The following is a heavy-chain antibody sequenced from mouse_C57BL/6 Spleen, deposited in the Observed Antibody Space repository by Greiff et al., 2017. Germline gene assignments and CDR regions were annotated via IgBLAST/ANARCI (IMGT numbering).Heavy chain of an antibody. Sequence: VQVVESGAELVKPGASVKLSCKASGYTFTEYTIHWVKQRSGQGLEWIGWFYPGSGSIKYNEKFKDKATLTAAKSSSTVYMELSRLTSEDSAVYFCARHEGSYYAMDYWGQGTTVTVSS. CDR1: GYTFTEYT. CDR3: ARHEGSYYAMDY. J-gene: IGHJ4*01. V-gene: IGHV1-62-2*01. CDR2: FYPGSGSI.